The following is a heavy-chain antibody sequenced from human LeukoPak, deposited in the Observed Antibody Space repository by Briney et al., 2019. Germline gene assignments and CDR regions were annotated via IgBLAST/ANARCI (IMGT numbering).Heavy chain of an antibody. J-gene: IGHJ3*02. Sequence: SETLSLTCTVSGDSINSSYWNWVRQPPGGGLEWIGYIYHSGDTNYNPSLKSRVTMSIDTSKKQFSLKLSSVTAADTAMYYCASYGVGSSWARAFDIWGQGTMVTVSS. CDR1: GDSINSSY. V-gene: IGHV4-59*01. CDR3: ASYGVGSSWARAFDI. CDR2: IYHSGDT. D-gene: IGHD6-13*01.